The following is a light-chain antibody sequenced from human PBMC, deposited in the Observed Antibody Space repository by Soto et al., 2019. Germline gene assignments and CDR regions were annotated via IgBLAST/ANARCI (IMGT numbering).Light chain of an antibody. CDR3: QQYGSTPRT. CDR2: GAS. Sequence: EIVLTQSPGALSLSPGERATLSCGASQSVSSSYLAWYQQKPGQAPRLLIYGASTRATGIPDRFSRSGSGTDFTLTISRLEPGDFAVYYCQQYGSTPRTFGQGTKVEIK. CDR1: QSVSSSY. V-gene: IGKV3-20*01. J-gene: IGKJ1*01.